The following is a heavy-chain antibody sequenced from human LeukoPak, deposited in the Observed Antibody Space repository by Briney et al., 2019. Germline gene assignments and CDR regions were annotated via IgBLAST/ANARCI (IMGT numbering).Heavy chain of an antibody. CDR1: GFTFSSYS. V-gene: IGHV3-21*01. D-gene: IGHD5-12*01. CDR3: ARSSGYDSPLYY. J-gene: IGHJ4*02. CDR2: ISSSSSYI. Sequence: PGGCLRLSCAASGFTFSSYSMNWVRQAPGKGLEWVSSISSSSSYIYYADSVKGRLTISRDNAKNSLYLQMNSLRAEDTAVYYCARSSGYDSPLYYWGQGTLVTVSS.